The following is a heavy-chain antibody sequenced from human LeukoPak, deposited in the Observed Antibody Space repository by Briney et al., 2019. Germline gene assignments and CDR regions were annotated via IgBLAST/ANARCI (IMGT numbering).Heavy chain of an antibody. Sequence: SVKVSCKASGGTFSSYTLTWVRQTPGQGLEWMGGITPIFGTANYAQRFQGRVTITADESTSTAYMELSSLRSEDTAVYYCARWAGYCSITNCYTAFDFWGQGTLVTVSS. D-gene: IGHD2-2*02. CDR3: ARWAGYCSITNCYTAFDF. J-gene: IGHJ4*02. V-gene: IGHV1-69*13. CDR2: ITPIFGTA. CDR1: GGTFSSYT.